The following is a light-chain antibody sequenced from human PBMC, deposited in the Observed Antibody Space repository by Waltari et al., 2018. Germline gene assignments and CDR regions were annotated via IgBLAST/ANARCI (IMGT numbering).Light chain of an antibody. V-gene: IGKV3-15*01. Sequence: EVVMTQSPATLSVSPGERATLSCRASQSVTSNLAWYQQKPGQAPRLLIYDASTRATGISARFSGSVFGKELTITISSLQSEDFAVYYCQQYNDWPPYTFGQGTKLEIK. CDR1: QSVTSN. J-gene: IGKJ2*01. CDR2: DAS. CDR3: QQYNDWPPYT.